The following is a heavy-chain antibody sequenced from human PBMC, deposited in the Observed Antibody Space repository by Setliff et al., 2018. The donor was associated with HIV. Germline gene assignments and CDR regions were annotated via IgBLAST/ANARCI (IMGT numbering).Heavy chain of an antibody. Sequence: GGSLRLSCAASGLTDTYNYMSWVRQAPGKGLEWVSVIYAGGSTYYADSVKGRFTISRDNSKNTLYLQMNSLRAEDTAVYYCARGRNRNYVVYGMDVWGQGTTVTVSS. V-gene: IGHV3-53*01. D-gene: IGHD1-7*01. CDR3: ARGRNRNYVVYGMDV. J-gene: IGHJ6*02. CDR2: IYAGGST. CDR1: GLTDTYNY.